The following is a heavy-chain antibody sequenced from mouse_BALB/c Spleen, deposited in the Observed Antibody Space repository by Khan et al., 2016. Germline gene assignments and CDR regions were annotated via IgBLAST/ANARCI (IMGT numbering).Heavy chain of an antibody. Sequence: EVKLLESGPSLVKPSQTLSLTCSVTGDSITSGYWNWIRKFPGNKLEYMGYISYSGSTYYNPSLKSRISITRDTSKNPYYLQLNSVTTSDTATDYAATYDAYLFDYWGQGTTLTVSS. J-gene: IGHJ2*01. CDR2: ISYSGST. D-gene: IGHD2-3*01. CDR1: GDSITSGY. CDR3: ATYDAYLFDY. V-gene: IGHV3-8*02.